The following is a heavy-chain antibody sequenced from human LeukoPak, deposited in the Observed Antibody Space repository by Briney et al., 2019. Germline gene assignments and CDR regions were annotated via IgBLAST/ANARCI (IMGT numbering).Heavy chain of an antibody. D-gene: IGHD3-22*01. Sequence: SETLSLTCSVSGGSISTNSWNWIRQPPGQGLEWIGYIYYSGRADYNPSLKSRVTISVDTSKNQFSLKLTSVTAADTAVYFCARHFDRRGYFDYWGQGTLVTVSS. CDR3: ARHFDRRGYFDY. CDR2: IYYSGRA. CDR1: GGSISTNS. J-gene: IGHJ4*02. V-gene: IGHV4-59*08.